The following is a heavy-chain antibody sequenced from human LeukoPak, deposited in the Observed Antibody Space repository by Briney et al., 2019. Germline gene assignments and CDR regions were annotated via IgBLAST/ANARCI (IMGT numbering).Heavy chain of an antibody. V-gene: IGHV3-7*01. D-gene: IGHD3-22*01. CDR3: ARDRGYYVFDY. J-gene: IGHJ4*02. CDR2: VKPDGSEE. CDR1: GFTFSNYW. Sequence: PGGPLRLSCAASGFTFSNYWMTWVRQAPGKGLEWVAHVKPDGSEESYVDSVKGRFTISRDNAQNSLYLQMNSLRAEDTAVYYCARDRGYYVFDYWGQGTLVTVSS.